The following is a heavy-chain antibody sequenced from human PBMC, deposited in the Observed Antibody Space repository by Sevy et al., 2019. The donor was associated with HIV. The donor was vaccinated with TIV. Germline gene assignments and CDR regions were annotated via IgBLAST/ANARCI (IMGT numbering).Heavy chain of an antibody. CDR3: ARSSFYYDNSGFYPFDF. D-gene: IGHD3-22*01. CDR1: GYNFSGYW. Sequence: GESLKISCKGSGYNFSGYWVGWVRQMPGKGLGWMGIIYPPDSHIIYSPSLQGQVTISVDKSITTAYLQWRSLKTSDTAMYYCARSSFYYDNSGFYPFDFWGQRTLVTVSS. V-gene: IGHV5-51*01. CDR2: IYPPDSHI. J-gene: IGHJ4*02.